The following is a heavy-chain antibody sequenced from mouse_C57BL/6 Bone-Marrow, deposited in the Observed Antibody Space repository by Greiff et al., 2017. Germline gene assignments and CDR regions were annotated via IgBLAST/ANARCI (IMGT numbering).Heavy chain of an antibody. D-gene: IGHD2-13*01. Sequence: QVQLQQPGAELVMPGASVKLSCKASGYTFTSYWMHWVKQRPGQGLEWIGEIDPSDSYTNYNQKFKGKSTLTVDKSSSTAYMKLSSLTSEDSAVYYCARGDLDYWGQGTTLTVSS. J-gene: IGHJ2*01. V-gene: IGHV1-69*01. CDR1: GYTFTSYW. CDR2: IDPSDSYT. CDR3: ARGDLDY.